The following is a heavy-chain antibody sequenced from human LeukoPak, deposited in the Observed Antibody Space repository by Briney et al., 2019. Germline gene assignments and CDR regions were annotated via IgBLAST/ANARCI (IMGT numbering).Heavy chain of an antibody. D-gene: IGHD1-26*01. V-gene: IGHV3-48*04. CDR1: GFTFSSYW. Sequence: GGSLRLSCAVSGFTFSSYWMDWVRQAPGKGLEWIAYISNTGSPIHYRDSVKGRFTISRDNAQSSLFLQMNNLRPDDTAIYYCARGGNYAPFDYWGQGALVAVSS. CDR3: ARGGNYAPFDY. CDR2: ISNTGSPI. J-gene: IGHJ4*02.